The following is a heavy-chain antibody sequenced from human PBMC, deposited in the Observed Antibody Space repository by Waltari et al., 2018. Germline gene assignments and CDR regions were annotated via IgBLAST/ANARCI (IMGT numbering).Heavy chain of an antibody. Sequence: QVQLQESGPGLVKPSQTLSLTCTVSGGSISSGSYYWSWIRQPAGKGLEWIGYIYTSGTTNNSPSLKSRVPRSVDTSKNQFSLKLGSVTAADTAVYYCASSTYYYDSSGNTGGMDVWGQGTTVTVSS. CDR2: IYTSGTT. CDR1: GGSISSGSYY. D-gene: IGHD3-22*01. CDR3: ASSTYYYDSSGNTGGMDV. V-gene: IGHV4-61*09. J-gene: IGHJ6*02.